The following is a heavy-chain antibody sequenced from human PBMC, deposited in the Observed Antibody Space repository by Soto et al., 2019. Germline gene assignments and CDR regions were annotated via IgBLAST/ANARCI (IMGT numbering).Heavy chain of an antibody. J-gene: IGHJ4*02. CDR2: ISYDGSNK. CDR1: GFTFSSYA. D-gene: IGHD3-3*01. CDR3: ARGPRITIFGVVDWFLGY. Sequence: GGSLRLSCAASGFTFSSYAMHWVRQAPGKGLEWVAVISYDGSNKYYADSVKGRFTISRDNSKNTLYLQMNSLRAEDTAVYYCARGPRITIFGVVDWFLGYWGQGTLVTVSS. V-gene: IGHV3-30-3*01.